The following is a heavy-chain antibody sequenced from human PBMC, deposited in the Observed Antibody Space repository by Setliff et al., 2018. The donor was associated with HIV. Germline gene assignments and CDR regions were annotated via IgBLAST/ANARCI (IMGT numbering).Heavy chain of an antibody. Sequence: ASVKVSCKVSGYTLTELSMHWVRQAPGKGLEWMGGFDPEDGETIYAQTFQGRVTMTEDTSTDTAYMELSSLRSEDTAVYYCATAPYSSTLFDIWGQGTMVTVSS. CDR2: FDPEDGET. D-gene: IGHD6-13*01. CDR1: GYTLTELS. J-gene: IGHJ3*02. CDR3: ATAPYSSTLFDI. V-gene: IGHV1-24*01.